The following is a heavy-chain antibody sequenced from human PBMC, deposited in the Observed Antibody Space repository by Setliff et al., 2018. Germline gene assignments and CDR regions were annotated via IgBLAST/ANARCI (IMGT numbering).Heavy chain of an antibody. J-gene: IGHJ4*02. Sequence: LRLSCAASGFPFSDSWMSWVRQAPGEGLEWVVNIKPDGSGKYYVDSVEGRFTVSRDNAKNSLYPQMNSLRGEDTAVFYCVRFRVFCSSGVCSGGYFDYWGQGALVTVSS. V-gene: IGHV3-7*01. CDR3: VRFRVFCSSGVCSGGYFDY. CDR1: GFPFSDSW. D-gene: IGHD2-8*02. CDR2: IKPDGSGK.